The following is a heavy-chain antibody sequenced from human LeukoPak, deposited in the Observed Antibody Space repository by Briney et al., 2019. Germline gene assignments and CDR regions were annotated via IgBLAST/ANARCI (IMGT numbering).Heavy chain of an antibody. J-gene: IGHJ4*02. D-gene: IGHD3-10*01. CDR2: ISSNGGST. Sequence: GGSLRLSCAASGFTFSSYAMHWVRQAPGKRLEYVSAISSNGGSTYYANSVKGRFTISRDNSKNTLYLQMGSLRAEDMAVYYCARESGIVPFDYWGQGTLVTVSS. V-gene: IGHV3-64*01. CDR1: GFTFSSYA. CDR3: ARESGIVPFDY.